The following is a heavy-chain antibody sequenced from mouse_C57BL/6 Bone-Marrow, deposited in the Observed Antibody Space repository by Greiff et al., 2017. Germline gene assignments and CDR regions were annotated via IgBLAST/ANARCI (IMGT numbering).Heavy chain of an antibody. V-gene: IGHV1-18*01. J-gene: IGHJ1*03. D-gene: IGHD1-1*01. CDR1: GYTFTDYN. Sequence: EVQLQQSGPELVKPGASVKIPCKASGYTFTDYNMDWVKQSHGKSLEWIGDINPNNGGTIYNQKFKGKATLTVDKSSSTAYMELRSLTADATAVYYCAREYYGSSFYWYFDVWGTGTTVTVSS. CDR2: INPNNGGT. CDR3: AREYYGSSFYWYFDV.